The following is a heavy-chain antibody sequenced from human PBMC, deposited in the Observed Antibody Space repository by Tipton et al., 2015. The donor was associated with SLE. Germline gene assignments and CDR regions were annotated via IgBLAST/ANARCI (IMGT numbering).Heavy chain of an antibody. J-gene: IGHJ4*02. CDR2: IYYSGST. D-gene: IGHD4-11*01. CDR1: GGSISSHY. Sequence: TLSLTCTVSGGSISSHYWSWIRQPPGKGLEWIGYIYYSGSTNYNPSLKSRVTISVDTSKNQFSLKLSSVTAADTAVYYCARGRRKYDYSNYIAYWGQGTLVTVSS. V-gene: IGHV4-59*11. CDR3: ARGRRKYDYSNYIAY.